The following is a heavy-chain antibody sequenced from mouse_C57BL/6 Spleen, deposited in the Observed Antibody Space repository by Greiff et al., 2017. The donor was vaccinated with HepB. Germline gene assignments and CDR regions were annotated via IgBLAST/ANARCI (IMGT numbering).Heavy chain of an antibody. CDR2: IDPSDSYT. D-gene: IGHD4-1*01. V-gene: IGHV1-69*01. J-gene: IGHJ2*01. CDR3: ARSGDY. Sequence: VQLQQSGAELVMPGASVKLSCKASGYTFNSYWMHWVKQRPGQGLEWIGEIDPSDSYTNYNQKFKGKSTLTVDKSSSTAYMQLSSLTSEDSAVYYCARSGDYWGQGTTLTVSS. CDR1: GYTFNSYW.